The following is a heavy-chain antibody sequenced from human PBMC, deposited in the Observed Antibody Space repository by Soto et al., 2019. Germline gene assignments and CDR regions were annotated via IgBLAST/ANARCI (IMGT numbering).Heavy chain of an antibody. CDR3: ARQREYSYEDDY. J-gene: IGHJ4*02. CDR1: GGSISSSSYS. D-gene: IGHD5-18*01. V-gene: IGHV4-39*01. CDR2: IYYSGST. Sequence: QLQLQESGPGLGKPSATLSLTCTVSGGSISSSSYSWVWLRQPPGKGLEWIGSIYYSGSTYYNPSLKSRATISVDTSKNQFSLNLSSVTAADTAVYYCARQREYSYEDDYWGQGTLVTVSS.